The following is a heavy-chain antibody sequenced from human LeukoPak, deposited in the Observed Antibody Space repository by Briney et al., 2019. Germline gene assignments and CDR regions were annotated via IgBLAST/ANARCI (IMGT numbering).Heavy chain of an antibody. D-gene: IGHD6-13*01. V-gene: IGHV4-4*07. Sequence: SETLSLTCTVSGGSISSYYWSWIRQPAGKGLEWIGRIYTNGSTNYNPSLKSRVTISVDKSKNQFSLKLSSVTAADTAVYYCARDIAAAGTSFDYWGQGTLVTVSS. CDR1: GGSISSYY. CDR2: IYTNGST. J-gene: IGHJ4*02. CDR3: ARDIAAAGTSFDY.